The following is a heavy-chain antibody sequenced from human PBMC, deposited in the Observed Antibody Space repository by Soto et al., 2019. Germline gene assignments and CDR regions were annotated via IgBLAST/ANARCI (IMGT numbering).Heavy chain of an antibody. V-gene: IGHV3-23*01. J-gene: IGHJ6*02. CDR1: GFTFSSYA. CDR3: AKGGYSSGWRHNYYYYGMDV. Sequence: PGGSLRLSCAASGFTFSSYAMSWVRQAPGKGLEWVSVISASGGSTYYADSVKGRFTISRDSSKNALYLQMNSLRAEDTAVYYCAKGGYSSGWRHNYYYYGMDVWGQGTTVTVSS. D-gene: IGHD6-19*01. CDR2: ISASGGST.